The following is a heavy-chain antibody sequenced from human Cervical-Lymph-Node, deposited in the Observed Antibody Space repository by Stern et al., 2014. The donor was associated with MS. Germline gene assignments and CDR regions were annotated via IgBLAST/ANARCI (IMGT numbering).Heavy chain of an antibody. CDR2: SNPNNGGP. Sequence: QVLLVQSGAEVRKPGASVTVSCKASGFPLSGYSIHWARQAPGQGLEWMGWSNPNNGGPTYAQKFQGRVTMTRDTSMRAAYMELSSLRSDDTAVYYCARNNWFDSWGQGTLVTVSS. J-gene: IGHJ5*01. CDR3: ARNNWFDS. CDR1: GFPLSGYS. V-gene: IGHV1-2*02.